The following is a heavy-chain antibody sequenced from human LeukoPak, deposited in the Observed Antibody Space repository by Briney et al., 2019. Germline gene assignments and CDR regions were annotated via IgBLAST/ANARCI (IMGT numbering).Heavy chain of an antibody. CDR3: TRERLVDTAEKEFDY. CDR2: IRSKAYGGTT. CDR1: GFTFGDYA. J-gene: IGHJ4*02. V-gene: IGHV3-49*03. Sequence: PGGSLRLSCTASGFTFGDYAMSWFRQAPGKGLEWVGFIRSKAYGGTTEYAASVKGRFTISRDDSKSIAYLQMNSLKTEDTAVYYCTRERLVDTAEKEFDYWGQGTLVTVSS. D-gene: IGHD5-18*01.